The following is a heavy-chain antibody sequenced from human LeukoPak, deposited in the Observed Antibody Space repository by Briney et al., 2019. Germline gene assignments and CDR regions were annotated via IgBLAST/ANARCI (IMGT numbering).Heavy chain of an antibody. CDR2: ITRSSIYT. D-gene: IGHD3-22*01. V-gene: IGHV3-21*01. CDR1: GFTFSSYS. Sequence: GGSLRLSCAGSGFTFSSYSMTWVRQAPGKGLEWVSSITRSSIYTYYADSVKGRFTISRDNAKKSLYLQMNSLRTEDTAVYYCVRALYDGSGYYSHFDYWGQGTLVTVSS. CDR3: VRALYDGSGYYSHFDY. J-gene: IGHJ4*02.